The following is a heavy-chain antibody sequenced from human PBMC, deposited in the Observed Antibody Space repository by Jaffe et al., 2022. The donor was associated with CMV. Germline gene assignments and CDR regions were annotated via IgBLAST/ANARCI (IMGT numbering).Heavy chain of an antibody. CDR2: ISASSSNI. CDR1: GFTFSSYN. Sequence: EVQVVESGGGLVKPGGSLRLSCAASGFTFSSYNMNWVRQAPGRGLEWVSSISASSSNIYYADSVRGRFTISRDNAKNSLYLQMNALTVEDTAVYHCARDANLDYWGQGILVTVSS. V-gene: IGHV3-21*06. J-gene: IGHJ4*02. CDR3: ARDANLDY.